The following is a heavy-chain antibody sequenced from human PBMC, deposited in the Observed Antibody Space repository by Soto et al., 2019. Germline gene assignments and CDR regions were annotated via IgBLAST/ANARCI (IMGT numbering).Heavy chain of an antibody. D-gene: IGHD3-16*02. CDR1: GFTVSSNY. V-gene: IGHV3-53*01. CDR2: ICSAANT. CDR3: ARNRGFDP. J-gene: IGHJ5*02. Sequence: GGALRLSCAASGFTVSSNYMRWARQAPGRGLEWVSLICSAANTYFADSVKGRFTVSRDNSKNTLYLQMNSLRAEDTAFHCCARNRGFDPWGPGTLVTVSS.